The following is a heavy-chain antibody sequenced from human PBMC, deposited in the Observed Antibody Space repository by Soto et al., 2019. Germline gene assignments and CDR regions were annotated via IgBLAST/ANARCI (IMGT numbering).Heavy chain of an antibody. Sequence: ASVKVSCKASVGTFSSYAISWVRQAPGQGLEWMGGIIPIFGTANYAQKFQGRVTITADESTSTAYMELSSLRSEDTAVYYCARALAPRAARQFLYYFDYWGQGTLVTVSS. J-gene: IGHJ4*02. D-gene: IGHD6-6*01. CDR2: IIPIFGTA. CDR1: VGTFSSYA. CDR3: ARALAPRAARQFLYYFDY. V-gene: IGHV1-69*13.